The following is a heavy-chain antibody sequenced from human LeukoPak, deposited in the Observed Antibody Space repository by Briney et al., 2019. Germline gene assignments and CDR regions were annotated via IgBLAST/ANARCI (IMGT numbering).Heavy chain of an antibody. CDR3: ASSSGSRYNWFDP. D-gene: IGHD3-10*01. CDR2: INPSGGST. J-gene: IGHJ5*02. V-gene: IGHV1-46*01. CDR1: GYTFTSYY. Sequence: ASVTVSCKASGYTFTSYYMHWVRQAPGQGLEWMGIINPSGGSTSYAQKFQGRVTMTRDTSTSTVYMELSSLRSEDTAVYYCASSSGSRYNWFDPWGQGTLVTVSS.